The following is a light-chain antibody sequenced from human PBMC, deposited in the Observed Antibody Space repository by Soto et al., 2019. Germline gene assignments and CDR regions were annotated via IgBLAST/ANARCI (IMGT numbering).Light chain of an antibody. J-gene: IGKJ4*01. CDR2: DAS. CDR1: QSVSSN. V-gene: IGKV3-11*01. Sequence: EIVLIQSPATLSLSPGERATLSCRASQSVSSNLAWYQQNPGQAPRLLIFDASNRATGIPARFSGSGSGTDFTLTISSLEPEDFAVYYCQQHSNWPHTFGGGTKVEIK. CDR3: QQHSNWPHT.